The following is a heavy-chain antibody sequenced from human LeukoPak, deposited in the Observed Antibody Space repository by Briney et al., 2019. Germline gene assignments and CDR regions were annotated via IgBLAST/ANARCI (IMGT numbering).Heavy chain of an antibody. D-gene: IGHD6-19*01. CDR1: GYTFTNFE. V-gene: IGHV1-8*03. CDR2: MNPNSGNS. J-gene: IGHJ4*02. CDR3: ARVAPQWLAPIDY. Sequence: ASVKVSCKASGYTFTNFEVNWVRQAAGQGLEWMGWMNPNSGNSGFAQKFQGRVTITSDNSISTAYMEVSGLTPDDTAVYFCARVAPQWLAPIDYWGQGSLVIVSS.